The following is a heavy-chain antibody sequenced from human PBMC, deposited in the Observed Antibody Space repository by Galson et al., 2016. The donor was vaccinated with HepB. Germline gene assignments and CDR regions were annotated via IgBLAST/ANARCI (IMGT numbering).Heavy chain of an antibody. V-gene: IGHV3-23*01. CDR1: GFTFSSYA. CDR3: ARIITFGQWYFDL. Sequence: LRLSCAASGFTFSSYAMSWVRQAPGKGLEWVSTISDSAGNTYYADSVKGRFTISRDNSKNTLFLQMNSLRAEDTAVYYCARIITFGQWYFDLWGRGTLVPVSS. CDR2: ISDSAGNT. J-gene: IGHJ2*01. D-gene: IGHD3-16*01.